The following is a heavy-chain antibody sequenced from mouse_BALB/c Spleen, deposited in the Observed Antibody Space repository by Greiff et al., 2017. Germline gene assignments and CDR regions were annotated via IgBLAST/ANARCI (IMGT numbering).Heavy chain of an antibody. CDR3: TGGDDYVRGD. Sequence: EVQLQQSGTVLARPGASVKMSCTASGFSFTSYSMPWVQQRPGQGLEWIGAIYHGNSDTSYNQRFKGKAKLTAVTSASTAYLEISRLTNEDSAVYNGTGGDDYVRGDWGQGTTLTVSS. J-gene: IGHJ2*01. CDR2: IYHGNSDT. CDR1: GFSFTSYS. D-gene: IGHD2-4*01. V-gene: IGHV1-5*01.